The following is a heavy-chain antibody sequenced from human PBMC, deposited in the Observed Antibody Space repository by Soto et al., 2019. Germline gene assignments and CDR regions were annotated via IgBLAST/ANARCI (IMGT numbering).Heavy chain of an antibody. D-gene: IGHD2-15*01. CDR2: INHSGST. Sequence: KASETLSLTCAVYGGSFSGYYWSWIRQPPGKGLEWIGEINHSGSTNYNPSLKSRVTISVDTSKNQFSLKLSSVTAADTAVYYCARGPVVVVVAATMYIWFDPWGQGTMVTVYS. CDR1: GGSFSGYY. V-gene: IGHV4-34*01. J-gene: IGHJ5*02. CDR3: ARGPVVVVVAATMYIWFDP.